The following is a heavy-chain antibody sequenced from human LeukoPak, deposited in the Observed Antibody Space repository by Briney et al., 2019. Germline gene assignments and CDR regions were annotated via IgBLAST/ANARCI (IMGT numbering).Heavy chain of an antibody. CDR2: VDPEDGET. CDR1: RYTFTDYY. D-gene: IGHD6-13*01. J-gene: IGHJ4*02. CDR3: ATGQQQNPDY. Sequence: GATVKISCKASRYTFTDYYMHWVQQAPGKGLEWMGRVDPEDGETIYAEKFQGRVTITADTSTDTAYMEVSSLRSEDTAVYYCATGQQQNPDYGGEGTLVTVSS. V-gene: IGHV1-69-2*01.